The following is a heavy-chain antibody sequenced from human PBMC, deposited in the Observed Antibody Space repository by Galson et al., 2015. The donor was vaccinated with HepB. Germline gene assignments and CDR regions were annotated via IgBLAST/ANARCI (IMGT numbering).Heavy chain of an antibody. J-gene: IGHJ3*02. V-gene: IGHV3-11*01. CDR2: ISSSGETI. Sequence: SLRLSCAASGFIFSGHYMSWIRQAPGKGLEWVSYISSSGETIYYEDSVKGRFTVSRDNAKNSLYLQMNSLRPEDTAIYYCARQTLNWGKDGDSFDIWGQGTMVTVSS. CDR1: GFIFSGHY. D-gene: IGHD3-16*01. CDR3: ARQTLNWGKDGDSFDI.